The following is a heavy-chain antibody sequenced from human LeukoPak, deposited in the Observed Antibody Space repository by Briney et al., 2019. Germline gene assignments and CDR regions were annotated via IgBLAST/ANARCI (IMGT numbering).Heavy chain of an antibody. CDR2: INPNSGST. J-gene: IGHJ5*02. D-gene: IGHD1-14*01. V-gene: IGHV1-2*02. CDR3: ASYLREPRGVWFDP. Sequence: ASVKVSCKASGYTFTGYYMHWVRQAPGQGLEWMGWINPNSGSTNYAQKFQGRVTMTRDTSISTAYMELSRLRSDDTAVYYCASYLREPRGVWFDPWGQGTLVTVSS. CDR1: GYTFTGYY.